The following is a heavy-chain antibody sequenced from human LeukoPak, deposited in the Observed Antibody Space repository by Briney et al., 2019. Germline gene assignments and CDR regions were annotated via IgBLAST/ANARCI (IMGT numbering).Heavy chain of an antibody. CDR1: GFTFSSYN. J-gene: IGHJ4*02. Sequence: PGGSLRLSCAASGFTFSSYNMNWVRQAPGKGLEWVSSISYTSRARYYADSVKGRFTISRDNSKNTLYLQMNSLRAGDTAIYYCAREHWDFDYWGQGTLVTVSS. D-gene: IGHD7-27*01. CDR3: AREHWDFDY. V-gene: IGHV3-48*01. CDR2: ISYTSRAR.